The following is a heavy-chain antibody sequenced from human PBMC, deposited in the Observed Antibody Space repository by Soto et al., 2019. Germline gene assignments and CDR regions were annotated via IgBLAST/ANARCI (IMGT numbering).Heavy chain of an antibody. J-gene: IGHJ6*02. CDR3: ATHARVVGGPELLYYDMDA. CDR2: IDPSDSYT. CDR1: GYSFTSYW. D-gene: IGHD1-26*01. Sequence: GESLKISCKGSGYSFTSYWISWVRQMPGKGLEWMGRIDPSDSYTNYSPSFQGHVTISADKSISTAYLQWSSLKASDTAMYYCATHARVVGGPELLYYDMDAWGQGTTVTVSS. V-gene: IGHV5-10-1*01.